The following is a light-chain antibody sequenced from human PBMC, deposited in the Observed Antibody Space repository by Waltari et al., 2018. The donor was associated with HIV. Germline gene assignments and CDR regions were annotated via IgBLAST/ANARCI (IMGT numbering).Light chain of an antibody. CDR1: NSNIVHNP. CDR2: SNN. CDR3: GAWDDSLHGPL. V-gene: IGLV1-44*01. Sequence: QSVLTQPPSASGPPGQRVTISCSGSNSNIVHNPVVWYQQLPGTAPKLLIYSNNQRPSGVPDRFSGSKSGTSGSLAISGLQSEDEADYYCGAWDDSLHGPLFGGGTKLTVL. J-gene: IGLJ2*01.